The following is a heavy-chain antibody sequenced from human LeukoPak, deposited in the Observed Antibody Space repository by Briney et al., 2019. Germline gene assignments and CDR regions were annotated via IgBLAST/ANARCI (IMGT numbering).Heavy chain of an antibody. CDR2: ISGSGDST. CDR3: AKIWFGELSHFDY. V-gene: IGHV3-23*01. CDR1: GFTFSSYA. J-gene: IGHJ4*02. Sequence: GGSLRLSCAASGFTFSSYAMSWVRQAPGKGLEWVSTISGSGDSTYYADSVKGRFTISRDNSKNTLYLQISSLRAEDAAVYYCAKIWFGELSHFDYWGQGALVTVSS. D-gene: IGHD3-10*01.